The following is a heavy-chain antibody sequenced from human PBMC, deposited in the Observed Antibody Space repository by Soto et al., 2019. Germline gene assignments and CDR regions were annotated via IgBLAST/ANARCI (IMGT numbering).Heavy chain of an antibody. CDR1: GFTFSSYS. V-gene: IGHV3-48*01. J-gene: IGHJ4*02. CDR3: AREGMTTVTVFDY. D-gene: IGHD4-17*01. Sequence: GGSLRLSCAASGFTFSSYSMNWVRQAPGKGLEWVSYISSSSSTIYYADSVKGRFTISRDNAKNSLYLQMNSLRAEDTAVYYCAREGMTTVTVFDYWGQGTLVTVSS. CDR2: ISSSSSTI.